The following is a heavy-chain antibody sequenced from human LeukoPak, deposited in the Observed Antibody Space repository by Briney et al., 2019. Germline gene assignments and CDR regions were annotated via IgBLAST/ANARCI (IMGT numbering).Heavy chain of an antibody. D-gene: IGHD6-6*01. J-gene: IGHJ4*02. CDR3: TTGLGSIAARQHFDY. CDR2: IKSKTDGGTT. V-gene: IGHV3-15*07. CDR1: GFTFSSYG. Sequence: SGGSLRLSCAASGFTFSSYGMHWVRQAPGKGLEWVGRIKSKTDGGTTDYAAPVKGRFTISRDDSKNTLYLQMNSLKTEDTAVYYCTTGLGSIAARQHFDYWGQGTLVTVSS.